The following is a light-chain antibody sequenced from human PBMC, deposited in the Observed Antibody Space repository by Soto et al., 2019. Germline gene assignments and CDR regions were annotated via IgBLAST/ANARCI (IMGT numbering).Light chain of an antibody. Sequence: EIVLTQSPGTLSLSPGERATLSCRASQSVSSSYLAWYQQKPGQAPRLLIYGASSRATGIPDRFSGSGSGTDFTLTIIRLESEDFAVYYCQQYGSSQYTFGQGTKLEIK. V-gene: IGKV3-20*01. J-gene: IGKJ2*01. CDR1: QSVSSSY. CDR3: QQYGSSQYT. CDR2: GAS.